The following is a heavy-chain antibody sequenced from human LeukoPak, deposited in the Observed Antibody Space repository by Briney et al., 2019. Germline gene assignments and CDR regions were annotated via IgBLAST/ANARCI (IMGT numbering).Heavy chain of an antibody. CDR1: GGSISGYY. V-gene: IGHV4-59*01. Sequence: SETLSLTCTVSGGSISGYYWSWIRQPPGKGLEWIGYIYYSGSTNYNPSLKSRVTISVDTSKNQFSLKLSSVTAADTAVYYCARTYCSGSTCYPNRLDYWGPGTLVTVS. CDR2: IYYSGST. D-gene: IGHD2-15*01. CDR3: ARTYCSGSTCYPNRLDY. J-gene: IGHJ4*02.